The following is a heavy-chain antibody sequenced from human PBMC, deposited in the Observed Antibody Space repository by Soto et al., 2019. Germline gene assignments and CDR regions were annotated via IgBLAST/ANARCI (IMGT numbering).Heavy chain of an antibody. Sequence: VQSGAELKKPGASVNISCTASGFTFSDNLINWVRQAPGQGLEGMGWLNPDTGTTRYSETFQGRVTISRHSSASIACFELIDLEHQDTALYFCARDRHSVGARATDAFDVWVPAPMITVSS. CDR1: GFTFSDNL. D-gene: IGHD5-18*01. J-gene: IGHJ3*01. CDR2: LNPDTGTT. CDR3: ARDRHSVGARATDAFDV. V-gene: IGHV1-3*01.